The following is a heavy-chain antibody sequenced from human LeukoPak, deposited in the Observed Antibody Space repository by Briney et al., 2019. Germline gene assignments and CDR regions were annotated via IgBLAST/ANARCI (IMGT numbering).Heavy chain of an antibody. Sequence: SETLSLTCAVYGGSFSGYYWSWIRQPPGKGLEWIGEINHSGSTNYNPSLKSRVTISVDTSKNQFSLKLSSVTAADTAVYYCARGLNYSSSSGYWGQGTLVTVSS. CDR3: ARGLNYSSSSGY. CDR1: GGSFSGYY. V-gene: IGHV4-34*01. D-gene: IGHD6-13*01. J-gene: IGHJ4*02. CDR2: INHSGST.